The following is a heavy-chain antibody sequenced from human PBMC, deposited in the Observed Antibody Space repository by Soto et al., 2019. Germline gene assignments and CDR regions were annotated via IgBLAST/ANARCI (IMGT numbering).Heavy chain of an antibody. D-gene: IGHD3-22*01. V-gene: IGHV3-23*01. CDR2: ISGSGGST. CDR3: AKSDYYDSSGYYHFDY. CDR1: GFTFSSYA. Sequence: PGGSLRLSCAASGFTFSSYAMSWVRQAPGKGLEWVSAISGSGGSTYYADSVKGRFTISRDNSKNTLYLQMNSLRAEDTAVYYCAKSDYYDSSGYYHFDYWGQGTLVTVSS. J-gene: IGHJ4*02.